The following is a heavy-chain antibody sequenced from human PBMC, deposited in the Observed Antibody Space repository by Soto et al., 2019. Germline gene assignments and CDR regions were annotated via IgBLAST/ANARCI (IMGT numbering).Heavy chain of an antibody. V-gene: IGHV3-21*06. CDR1: GFTFTSYT. D-gene: IGHD6-13*01. CDR2: ISSSSDYI. J-gene: IGHJ4*02. CDR3: ARARVYATGPLDF. Sequence: GGSLRLSCAASGFTFTSYTMNCGRQAPGKGLECVSSISSSSDYIYYADSMKGRVTISRDNAKNSLFLDMNSLTGEDTAVYYCARARVYATGPLDFWGQGTLVTVSS.